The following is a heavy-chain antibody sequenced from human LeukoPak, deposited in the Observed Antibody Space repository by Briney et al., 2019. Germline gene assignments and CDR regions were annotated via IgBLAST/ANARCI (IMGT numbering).Heavy chain of an antibody. D-gene: IGHD2-2*02. CDR1: GGSIRSGDYY. V-gene: IGHV4-30-4*08. CDR2: IYYSGST. J-gene: IGHJ3*02. Sequence: PSETLSLTCTVSGGSIRSGDYYWSWIRQPPGKGLEWIGYIYYSGSTYYNPSLKSRVTISVDTSKNQFSLKLSSVTAADTAVYYCARNIVVVPAAIRHAFDIWGQGTMVTVSS. CDR3: ARNIVVVPAAIRHAFDI.